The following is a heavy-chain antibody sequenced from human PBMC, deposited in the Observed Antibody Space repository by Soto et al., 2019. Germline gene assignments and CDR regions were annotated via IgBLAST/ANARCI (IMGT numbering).Heavy chain of an antibody. J-gene: IGHJ6*02. V-gene: IGHV5-51*01. CDR3: ARPLTGFGQGAVGH. Sequence: PGESLKISCKGSGYTFTSYWIGWVRQMPGKGLEWMGIFYPADSDAKYSPSFQGLVTISADKSISTAYLQWNGLKASDTAMYYCARPLTGFGQGAVGHWGQGTTVTVSS. CDR1: GYTFTSYW. CDR2: FYPADSDA. D-gene: IGHD3-16*01.